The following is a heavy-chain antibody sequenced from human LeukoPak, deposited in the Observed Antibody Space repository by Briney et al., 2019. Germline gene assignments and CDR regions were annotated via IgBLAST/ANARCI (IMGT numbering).Heavy chain of an antibody. Sequence: PSETLSLTRTVSVGSTGSRTYYWGWIRQPPGLGLGLVGIIYYSGTTSYNPSLKSRVTISVDTSKNQFFLTLNSLTPADTAVYSCASLGVGGLNWSDPSGQGTLVTVSS. D-gene: IGHD3-10*01. V-gene: IGHV4-39*01. CDR1: VGSTGSRTYY. CDR2: IYYSGTT. CDR3: ASLGVGGLNWSDP. J-gene: IGHJ5*02.